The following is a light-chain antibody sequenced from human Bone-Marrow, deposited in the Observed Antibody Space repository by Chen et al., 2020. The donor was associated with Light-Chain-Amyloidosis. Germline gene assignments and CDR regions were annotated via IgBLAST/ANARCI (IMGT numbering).Light chain of an antibody. V-gene: IGLV2-14*01. CDR2: EVT. CDR3: SSYTITNTLV. CDR1: SSDVGGDNH. Sequence: QSALTQPASVSGSPGQSITIPCTGTSSDVGGDNHVSWYQQHPDKAPKLMIYEVTNRPSWVPDRFSGSKSDNTASLTSSGLQTEDEADYFCSSYTITNTLVVGSGTRVTVL. J-gene: IGLJ1*01.